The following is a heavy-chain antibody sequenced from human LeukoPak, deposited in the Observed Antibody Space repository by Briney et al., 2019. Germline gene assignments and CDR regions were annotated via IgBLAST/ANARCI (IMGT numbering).Heavy chain of an antibody. V-gene: IGHV6-1*01. J-gene: IGHJ4*02. D-gene: IGHD1-14*01. CDR1: GDTVSNKRSA. Sequence: SQTLSLTCAISGDTVSNKRSAWNWIRQSPSRGLEWLGRTYYRSKWYNDYAVSVKSRITINPDTPKNQFSLQLNSVSPEDTAVYYCARVNSWTEEPDTGFDYWGQGTLVTVSS. CDR3: ARVNSWTEEPDTGFDY. CDR2: TYYRSKWYN.